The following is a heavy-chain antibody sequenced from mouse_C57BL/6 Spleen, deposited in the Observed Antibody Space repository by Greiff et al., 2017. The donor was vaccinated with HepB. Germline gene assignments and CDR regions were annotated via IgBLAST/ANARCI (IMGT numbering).Heavy chain of an antibody. CDR3: ARRTAQAHAMDY. CDR1: GYAFSSYW. CDR2: IYPGDGDT. J-gene: IGHJ4*01. D-gene: IGHD3-2*02. V-gene: IGHV1-80*01. Sequence: QVQLQQSGAELVKPGASVKISCKASGYAFSSYWMNWVKQRPGKGLEWIGQIYPGDGDTNYNGKFKGKATLTADKSSSTAYMQLSSLTSEDSAVYFCARRTAQAHAMDYWGQGTSVTVSS.